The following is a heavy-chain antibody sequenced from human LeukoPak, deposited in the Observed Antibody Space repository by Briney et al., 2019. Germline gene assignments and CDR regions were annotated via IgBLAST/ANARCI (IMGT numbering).Heavy chain of an antibody. V-gene: IGHV3-23*01. Sequence: GGSLRLSCAASGFTFSSYGMSWVRQAPGKGLEWVPAISGSGCSTYYADSVKGRFTISRDNSKNTLYLQMNSLRDEDTAVYYCARGTNGWPMDVWGKGTTVTVSS. D-gene: IGHD6-19*01. CDR1: GFTFSSYG. CDR3: ARGTNGWPMDV. CDR2: ISGSGCST. J-gene: IGHJ6*03.